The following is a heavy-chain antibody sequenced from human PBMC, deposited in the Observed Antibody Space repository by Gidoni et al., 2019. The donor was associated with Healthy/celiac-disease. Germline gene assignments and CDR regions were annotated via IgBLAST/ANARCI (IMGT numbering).Heavy chain of an antibody. V-gene: IGHV4-34*01. CDR2: INHSGST. CDR1: GGSFSGYY. D-gene: IGHD4-17*01. J-gene: IGHJ4*02. Sequence: QVQLQQWGAGLLTPSETLSLTCAVYGGSFSGYYWSWIRQPPGKGLEWIGEINHSGSTNYDPALKSRVTISVDTSKNQFSLKLSSVTAADTAVYYCARWSPHYGDYMFDYWGQGTLVTVSS. CDR3: ARWSPHYGDYMFDY.